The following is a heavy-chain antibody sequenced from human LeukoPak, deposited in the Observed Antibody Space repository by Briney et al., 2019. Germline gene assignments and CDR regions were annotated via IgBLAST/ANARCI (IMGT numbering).Heavy chain of an antibody. CDR2: INPSGGST. CDR3: ARAYCGGDCYPLSWYFDL. Sequence: ASVKVSCKASGYTFTSYYMHWVRRAPGRGLEWMGIINPSGGSTSYAQKFQGRVTMTRDTSTSTVYMELSSLRSEDTAVYYCARAYCGGDCYPLSWYFDLWGRGTLVTVSS. CDR1: GYTFTSYY. V-gene: IGHV1-46*01. J-gene: IGHJ2*01. D-gene: IGHD2-21*02.